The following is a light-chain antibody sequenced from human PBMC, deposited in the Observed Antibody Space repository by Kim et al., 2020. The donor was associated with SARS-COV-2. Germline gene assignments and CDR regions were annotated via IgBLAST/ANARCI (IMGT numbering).Light chain of an antibody. CDR2: DVT. Sequence: GQSVDISCTGTSSDVGRYNYVSWYQHHPGKAPKLIIYDVTKRPTGVPDRFSGSKSGNTVSLTVSGLQAEDEADYYCSSYAGRNDLVFGGGTQLTVL. J-gene: IGLJ2*01. CDR3: SSYAGRNDLV. V-gene: IGLV2-8*01. CDR1: SSDVGRYNY.